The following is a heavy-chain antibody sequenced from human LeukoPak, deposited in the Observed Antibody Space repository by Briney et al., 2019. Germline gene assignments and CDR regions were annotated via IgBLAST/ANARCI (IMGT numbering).Heavy chain of an antibody. J-gene: IGHJ4*02. CDR1: GGSISSSSYY. CDR3: ARGYSNNWAD. CDR2: IYYSGST. V-gene: IGHV4-39*07. D-gene: IGHD6-13*01. Sequence: SETLSLTCSVSGGSISSSSYYWAWIRQPPWKGLEWIGSIYYSGSTYYNPSLKSRVTISVDTSRNQFSLKVNSVTAADTAIYYCARGYSNNWADWGQGTLVTVSS.